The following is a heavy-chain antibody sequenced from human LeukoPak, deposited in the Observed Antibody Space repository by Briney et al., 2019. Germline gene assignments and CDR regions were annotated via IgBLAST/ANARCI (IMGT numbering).Heavy chain of an antibody. CDR2: IYSSGST. CDR1: GGSISSYY. V-gene: IGHV4-59*01. CDR3: ARADSGGNSDY. Sequence: PPETLSLTCTVSGGSISSYYWTWIRQPPGKGLEWIGYIYSSGSTNYNPSLKSRVTMSVDTSKNQFSLKLSSVTAADTAVYYCARADSGGNSDYWGQGTLVTVSS. J-gene: IGHJ4*02. D-gene: IGHD4-23*01.